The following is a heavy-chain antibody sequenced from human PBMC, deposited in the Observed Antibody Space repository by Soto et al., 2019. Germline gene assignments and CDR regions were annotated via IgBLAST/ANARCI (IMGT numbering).Heavy chain of an antibody. D-gene: IGHD2-21*01. J-gene: IGHJ4*02. CDR1: GGSISSSSYY. Sequence: SETLSLTCTVSGGSISSSSYYWGWIRQPPGKGLEWIGSIYYSGSTYHNPSLKSRVTISVDTSKNQFSLKLSSVTAADTAVYYCARLEINGDYFDYWGQGTLVTVSS. CDR3: ARLEINGDYFDY. V-gene: IGHV4-39*01. CDR2: IYYSGST.